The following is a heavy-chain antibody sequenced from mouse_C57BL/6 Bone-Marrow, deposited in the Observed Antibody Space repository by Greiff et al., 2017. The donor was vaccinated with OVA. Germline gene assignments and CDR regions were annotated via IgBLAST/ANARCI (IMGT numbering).Heavy chain of an antibody. V-gene: IGHV1-19*01. CDR2: INPYNGGT. CDR1: GYTFTDYY. D-gene: IGHD1-1*01. J-gene: IGHJ2*01. Sequence: VQLQQSGPVLVKPGASVKMSCKASGYTFTDYYMNWVKQSPGKSLEWIGVINPYNGGTSYNQKFKGKATLTVDKSSSTAYMELNSLASEDSAVYYCANLRNFDYWGQGTTLTVSS. CDR3: ANLRNFDY.